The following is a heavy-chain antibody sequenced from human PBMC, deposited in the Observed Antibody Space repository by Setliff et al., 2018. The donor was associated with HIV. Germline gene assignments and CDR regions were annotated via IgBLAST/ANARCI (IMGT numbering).Heavy chain of an antibody. J-gene: IGHJ4*02. D-gene: IGHD2-2*01. Sequence: SETLSLTCTVSNNSIRSSYWSWIRQPVGKGLEWIGRIHTLGGTKYNSSLESRVAMSLDTSRNQFSLKLNSVTAADSAVYFCTRDRYANGWLYFDYWGPGTLVTVSS. CDR2: IHTLGGT. CDR3: TRDRYANGWLYFDY. V-gene: IGHV4-4*07. CDR1: NNSIRSSY.